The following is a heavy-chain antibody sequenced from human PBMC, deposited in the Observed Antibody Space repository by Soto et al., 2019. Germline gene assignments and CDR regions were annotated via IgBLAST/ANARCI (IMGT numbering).Heavy chain of an antibody. D-gene: IGHD1-26*01. CDR1: GYTFTSYG. V-gene: IGHV1-18*01. CDR2: ISPYNGNT. J-gene: IGHJ5*02. Sequence: QVQLVQSGAEVKKPGASVKVSCKASGYTFTSYGVSWVRQAPGQGLEWMGWISPYNGNTEYAQTLQGRVTMTTDTSTSTAYMELRSLRSDDTAVYYCARDNHDPTRYSGTYDVWFDPWGQGTLVTVSS. CDR3: ARDNHDPTRYSGTYDVWFDP.